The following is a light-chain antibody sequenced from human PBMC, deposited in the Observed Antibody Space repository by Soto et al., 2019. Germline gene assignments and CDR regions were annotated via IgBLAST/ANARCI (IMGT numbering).Light chain of an antibody. CDR1: SGHSSYA. Sequence: QPVLTQSPSASASLGASVKLTCTLSSGHSSYAIAWHQQPPEKGPRHLMNLNIDGSHSKGDGIPDRFSGSSSGAERYLTIASLQSEDEADYYCQTWVTGIVVFGGGTKLTVL. CDR3: QTWVTGIVV. J-gene: IGLJ2*01. V-gene: IGLV4-69*01. CDR2: LNIDGSH.